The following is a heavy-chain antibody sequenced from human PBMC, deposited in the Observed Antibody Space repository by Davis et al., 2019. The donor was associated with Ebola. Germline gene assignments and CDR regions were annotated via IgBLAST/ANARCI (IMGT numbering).Heavy chain of an antibody. D-gene: IGHD2-21*02. CDR3: GKADCGGDCRVVDY. CDR2: ISGDGGRT. CDR1: GFTFADYA. J-gene: IGHJ4*02. Sequence: GGSLRLSCAASGFTFADYAMHWVRPAPGKGLECVSLISGDGGRTYYADSVKGRFTISRDNRKNSLYLQMNSLRTEDTALYYCGKADCGGDCRVVDYWGQGTLVTVSS. V-gene: IGHV3-43*02.